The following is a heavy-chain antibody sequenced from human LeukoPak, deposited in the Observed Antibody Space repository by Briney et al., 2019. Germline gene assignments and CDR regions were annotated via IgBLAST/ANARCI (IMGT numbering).Heavy chain of an antibody. J-gene: IGHJ4*02. CDR1: GGSIRNYY. D-gene: IGHD6-13*01. Sequence: SETLSLTCTVSGGSIRNYYWNWIRQSPGKGLEWIGEINHSGSTHYNPSLKSRVTISVDTSQKQFSLRLTSVTAADTAVYYCARGRYLTTSGGAAAGFLDYWGQGSLVTVST. CDR3: ARGRYLTTSGGAAAGFLDY. V-gene: IGHV4-34*01. CDR2: INHSGST.